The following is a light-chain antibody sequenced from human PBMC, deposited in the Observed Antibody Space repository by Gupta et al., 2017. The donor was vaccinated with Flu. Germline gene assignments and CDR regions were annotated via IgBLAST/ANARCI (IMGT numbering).Light chain of an antibody. J-gene: IGKJ1*01. V-gene: IGKV1-39*01. CDR2: AAS. CDR1: QSITGY. Sequence: DIQMTQSPSYLSASVGDRVTITCRATQSITGYLNWYQQKPGKAPKLLIYAASRLESGVPPRFSGSGSGADFTLTISSLEPEDFASYFCQQSYGLPWTFGRGTKVEIK. CDR3: QQSYGLPWT.